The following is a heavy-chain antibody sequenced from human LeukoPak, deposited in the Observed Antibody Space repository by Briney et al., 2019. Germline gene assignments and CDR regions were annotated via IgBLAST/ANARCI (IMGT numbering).Heavy chain of an antibody. CDR2: VYHTGST. V-gene: IGHV4-59*01. CDR3: ARGRVSSSTYYSTYYYYFYMDV. Sequence: PSETLSLTCTVSDDSITLYYWTWIRQPPGKGLEWIGYVYHTGSTNFNPSLNGRVTISRDTSKNHFSLRLRSVTAADTAVYFCARGRVSSSTYYSTYYYYFYMDVWGKGATVTVSS. CDR1: DDSITLYY. J-gene: IGHJ6*03. D-gene: IGHD3-22*01.